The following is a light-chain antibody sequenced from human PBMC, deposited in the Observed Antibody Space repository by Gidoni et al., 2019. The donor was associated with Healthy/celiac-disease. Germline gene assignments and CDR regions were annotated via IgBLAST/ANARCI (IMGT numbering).Light chain of an antibody. CDR2: GAS. J-gene: IGKJ1*01. CDR3: QQYGSSQWT. CDR1: QSVSSSY. Sequence: EIVLTQSPGTLSLSPGERATLSCRASQSVSSSYLAWYQQKPGQAPRLLIYGASSRATGIPDRFSGSGSGTDFTLTISRLEAEDVAVYYCQQYGSSQWTFGQGTKVEIK. V-gene: IGKV3-20*01.